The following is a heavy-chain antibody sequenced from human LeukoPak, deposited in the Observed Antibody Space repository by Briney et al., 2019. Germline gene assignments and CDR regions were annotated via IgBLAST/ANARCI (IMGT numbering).Heavy chain of an antibody. D-gene: IGHD5-24*01. CDR2: ISSSSSTI. CDR3: ARVDGFDY. V-gene: IGHV3-48*04. CDR1: GFTFSSYG. Sequence: GGSLRLSCAASGFTFSSYGMHWVRQAPGKGLEWVSYISSSSSTIYYADSVKGRFTISRDNSKNSLYLQMNSLRAEDTAVYYCARVDGFDYWGQGTLVTVFS. J-gene: IGHJ4*02.